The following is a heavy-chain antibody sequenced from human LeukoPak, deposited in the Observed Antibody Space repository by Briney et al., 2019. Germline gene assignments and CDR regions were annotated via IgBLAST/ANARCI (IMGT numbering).Heavy chain of an antibody. CDR3: ARNIVIYSNWFDP. Sequence: PSETLSLTCTVSGASISSGGYYWSWVRQPAGKGVEWIGRIYTTGSTDYNPSLKSRVTISVDTSKNQFSLKLSSVTAADTAVYYCARNIVIYSNWFDPWGQRTLVTVSS. J-gene: IGHJ5*02. D-gene: IGHD2/OR15-2a*01. V-gene: IGHV4-61*02. CDR2: IYTTGST. CDR1: GASISSGGYY.